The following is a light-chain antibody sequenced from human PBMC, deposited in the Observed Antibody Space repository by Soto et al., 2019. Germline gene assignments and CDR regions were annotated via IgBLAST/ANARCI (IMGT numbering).Light chain of an antibody. CDR1: SGHSNYA. CDR3: QTWGTGIVV. CDR2: VNSDGSH. J-gene: IGLJ3*02. Sequence: QSVLTQSPSASASLGASVKLTCTLSSGHSNYAIAWHQQQPEKGPRYLMKVNSDGSHSKGDGIPDRFSGSRSGAERYLTISSLQSEDEADYHCQTWGTGIVVFGGGTKLTVL. V-gene: IGLV4-69*01.